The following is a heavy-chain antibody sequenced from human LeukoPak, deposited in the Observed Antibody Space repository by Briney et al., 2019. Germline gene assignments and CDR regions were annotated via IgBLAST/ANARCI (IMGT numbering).Heavy chain of an antibody. D-gene: IGHD3-10*01. CDR3: AKSLYGSGSYYNWFDP. CDR1: GGSFSGYY. J-gene: IGHJ5*02. Sequence: SETLSLTCAVYGGSFSGYYWSWIRQSPGKGLEWIGEINHRGSTNYNPSLKRRVTISVDTSKDQFSLKLSSVTAADTAVYYCAKSLYGSGSYYNWFDPWGQGTLVTVSS. V-gene: IGHV4-34*01. CDR2: INHRGST.